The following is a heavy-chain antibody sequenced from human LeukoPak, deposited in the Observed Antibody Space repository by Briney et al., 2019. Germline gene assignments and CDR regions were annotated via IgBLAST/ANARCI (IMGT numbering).Heavy chain of an antibody. Sequence: GGSLRLSCTVSGFTVSSNSMSWVRQAPGKGLEWVSFIYTTGNTHNSDSVKGRFTISRDSSKNTLYLQMNSLRAEDTAVYYCARRAGDYSHPYDYWGQGTLVTVSS. CDR1: GFTVSSNS. V-gene: IGHV3-53*01. CDR2: IYTTGNT. CDR3: ARRAGDYSHPYDY. D-gene: IGHD3-22*01. J-gene: IGHJ4*02.